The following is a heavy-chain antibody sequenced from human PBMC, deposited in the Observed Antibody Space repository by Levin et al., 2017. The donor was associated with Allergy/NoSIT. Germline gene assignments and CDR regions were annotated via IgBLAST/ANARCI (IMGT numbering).Heavy chain of an antibody. J-gene: IGHJ4*02. V-gene: IGHV3-20*04. CDR3: ARVGYGSASYYFGY. Sequence: PGGSLRLSCAASGFTFDDHGMSWVRQAPGKGLEWVSGINWNGGSTGYADPVKGRFTISRDNAKNSLFLQMNSLRAEDTALYYCARVGYGSASYYFGYWGQGTLVTVSS. CDR2: INWNGGST. CDR1: GFTFDDHG. D-gene: IGHD3-10*01.